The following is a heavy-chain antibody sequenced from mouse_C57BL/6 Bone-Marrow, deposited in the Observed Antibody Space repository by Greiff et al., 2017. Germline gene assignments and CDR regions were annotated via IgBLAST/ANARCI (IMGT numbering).Heavy chain of an antibody. J-gene: IGHJ3*01. CDR3: ARGTVAWFAY. Sequence: EVQLLESGPGLVKPSQSLSLTCSVTGYSITSGYYWNWIRQFPGNKLEWMGYISYDGSNNYNPSLKNRISITRDTSKNQFFLKLNSVTTEDTATYYCARGTVAWFAYWGQGTLVTVSA. CDR2: ISYDGSN. V-gene: IGHV3-6*01. CDR1: GYSITSGYY.